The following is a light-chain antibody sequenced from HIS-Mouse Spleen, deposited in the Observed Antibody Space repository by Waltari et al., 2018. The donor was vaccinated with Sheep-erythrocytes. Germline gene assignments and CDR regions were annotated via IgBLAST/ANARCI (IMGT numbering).Light chain of an antibody. V-gene: IGLV2-23*01. Sequence: QSALTRPASVSGSPGQSITISCTGTSSDVGSYNLVSWYQQHPGKAPKLMIYEGSKRPSGGFNRFSGSKSGNTASLTISGLQAEDEADYYCCSYAGSSTPWVFGGGTKLTVL. CDR3: CSYAGSSTPWV. CDR1: SSDVGSYNL. CDR2: EGS. J-gene: IGLJ3*02.